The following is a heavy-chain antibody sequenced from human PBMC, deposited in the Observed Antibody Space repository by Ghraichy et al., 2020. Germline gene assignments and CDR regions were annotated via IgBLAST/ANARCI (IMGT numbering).Heavy chain of an antibody. J-gene: IGHJ4*02. CDR2: LSSERNED. V-gene: IGHV3-30*02. Sequence: GESLNISCSASEVTLNSFGIHWVRQAPGKGLEWVAFLSSERNEDHYAHSVKGRFTISRDNSKNTVHLQMNSLRAEDTAVYYCVKDWSKWFGESSSHSWGQGTLVTVSS. CDR3: VKDWSKWFGESSSHS. D-gene: IGHD3-10*01. CDR1: EVTLNSFG.